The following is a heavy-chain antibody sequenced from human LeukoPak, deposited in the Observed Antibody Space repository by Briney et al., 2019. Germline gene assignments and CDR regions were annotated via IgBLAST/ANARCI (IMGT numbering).Heavy chain of an antibody. Sequence: ASETLSLTCTVSGGSISSSSYYWGWIRQPPGKGLEWIGSIYYSGSTYYNPSLKSRVTISVDTSKNQFSLKLSSVTAADTAVYYCASGQAARPGEGAFDIRGQGTMVTVSS. CDR2: IYYSGST. J-gene: IGHJ3*02. CDR1: GGSISSSSYY. D-gene: IGHD6-6*01. CDR3: ASGQAARPGEGAFDI. V-gene: IGHV4-39*01.